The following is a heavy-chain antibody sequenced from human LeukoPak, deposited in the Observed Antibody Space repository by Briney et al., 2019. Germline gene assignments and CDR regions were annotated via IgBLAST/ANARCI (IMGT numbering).Heavy chain of an antibody. CDR3: AKRSPDVDTGYFDY. CDR2: IRGSGDST. D-gene: IGHD3/OR15-3a*01. J-gene: IGHJ4*02. V-gene: IGHV3-23*01. Sequence: QPGGSLRLSCAASGFTFSRYSMSWVRQAPGKGLEWVSAIRGSGDSTYYAESAKGRFTISRDNSKNTLNLQMNSLRAEDTAVYYCAKRSPDVDTGYFDYWGQGTLVTVSS. CDR1: GFTFSRYS.